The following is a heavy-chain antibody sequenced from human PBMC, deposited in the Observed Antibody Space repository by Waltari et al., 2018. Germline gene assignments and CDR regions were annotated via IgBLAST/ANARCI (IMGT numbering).Heavy chain of an antibody. V-gene: IGHV3-21*01. CDR2: ISSHSNYI. CDR1: GFTFSSYS. D-gene: IGHD2-15*01. J-gene: IGHJ3*02. Sequence: EVKLVESGGGLVKPGGPLRLSCAASGFTFSSYSMVWLRQAAGKGVEWVSSISSHSNYIYYADSVKGRFTISRDNTRNSLYLQMNSLRAEDTALYFCARCGGGSCYQSGAFDIWGQGTTVTVSS. CDR3: ARCGGGSCYQSGAFDI.